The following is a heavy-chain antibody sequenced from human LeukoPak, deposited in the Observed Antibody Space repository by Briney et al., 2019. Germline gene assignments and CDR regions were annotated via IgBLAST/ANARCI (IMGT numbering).Heavy chain of an antibody. CDR2: IYTSGST. J-gene: IGHJ4*02. CDR3: ARSSSSWN. Sequence: PSQTLSLTCTVSGGSISSGSYYWSWIRQPAGKGLEWIGRIYTSGSTNYNPSLKSRVTISVDTSKNQFSLKLSSVTGANTAVYYCARSSSSWNWGQGTLVTVSS. D-gene: IGHD6-13*01. CDR1: GGSISSGSYY. V-gene: IGHV4-61*02.